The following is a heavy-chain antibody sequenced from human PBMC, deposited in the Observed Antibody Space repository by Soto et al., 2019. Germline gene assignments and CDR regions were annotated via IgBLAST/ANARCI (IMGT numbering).Heavy chain of an antibody. D-gene: IGHD3-22*01. CDR1: GYTFTSYA. V-gene: IGHV1-3*01. CDR3: ARDARITMIVVVTEGAFDI. J-gene: IGHJ3*02. CDR2: INAGNGNT. Sequence: ALVKVSCKASGYTFTSYAMHWVRQAPGQRLEWMGWINAGNGNTKYSQKFQGRVTITRDTSASTAYMELSSLRSEDTAVYYCARDARITMIVVVTEGAFDIWGQGTMVTVSS.